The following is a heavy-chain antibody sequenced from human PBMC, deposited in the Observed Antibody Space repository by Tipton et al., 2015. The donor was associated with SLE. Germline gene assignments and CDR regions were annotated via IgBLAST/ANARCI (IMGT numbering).Heavy chain of an antibody. CDR2: IRRSGDT. CDR3: AKVPQRGYSYGDYFDS. J-gene: IGHJ4*02. V-gene: IGHV3-23*01. CDR1: GFSVSSSA. Sequence: GSLRLSCAASGFSVSSSAMSWVRQARGKGLEWVSTIRRSGDTFYVDSVKGRFTISRDSSDNMLYLQMKSLNAEDTAVYYCAKVPQRGYSYGDYFDSWGQGTLVTVSS. D-gene: IGHD5-18*01.